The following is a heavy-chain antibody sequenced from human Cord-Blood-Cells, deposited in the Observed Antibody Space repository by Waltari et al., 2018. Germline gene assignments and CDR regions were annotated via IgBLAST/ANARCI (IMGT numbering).Heavy chain of an antibody. V-gene: IGHV4-30-2*01. CDR3: ARLHSSSWYNWFDP. J-gene: IGHJ5*02. CDR1: GGSLSSGGYS. CDR2: IYHSGST. D-gene: IGHD6-13*01. Sequence: QLQLQESGSGLVKPSQTLSLTCAVSGGSLSSGGYSWSWIRQPPGKGLEWIGYIYHSGSTYYNPSLKSRVTISVDRSKNQFSLKMSSVTAADTAVYYCARLHSSSWYNWFDPWGQGTLVTVSS.